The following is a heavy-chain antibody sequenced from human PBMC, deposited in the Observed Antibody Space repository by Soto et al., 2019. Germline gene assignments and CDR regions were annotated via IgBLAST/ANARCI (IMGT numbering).Heavy chain of an antibody. V-gene: IGHV3-21*01. J-gene: IGHJ6*02. Sequence: PGGSLRLSCAASGFTFSSYSMNWVRQAPGKGLEWVSSISSSSSYIYYADSVKGRFTISRDNAKNSLYLQMNSLRAEDTAVYYCARDVVVTAIYGMDVWGQGTKVTVSS. CDR2: ISSSSSYI. CDR3: ARDVVVTAIYGMDV. D-gene: IGHD2-21*02. CDR1: GFTFSSYS.